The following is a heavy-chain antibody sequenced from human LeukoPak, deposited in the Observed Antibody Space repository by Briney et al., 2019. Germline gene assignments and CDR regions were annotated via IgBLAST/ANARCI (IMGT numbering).Heavy chain of an antibody. CDR2: IYYSGTT. V-gene: IGHV4-59*08. D-gene: IGHD1-14*01. CDR3: ARHRSGDFFDF. Sequence: ASETLSLTCTVSGGSIGRFYWSWIRLPPGKGLEWIGYIYYSGTTNYNPSLKSRVSMSIDTSKNHFSLKLRSLTAADTAVYYCARHRSGDFFDFWGQGALVTVSS. J-gene: IGHJ4*02. CDR1: GGSIGRFY.